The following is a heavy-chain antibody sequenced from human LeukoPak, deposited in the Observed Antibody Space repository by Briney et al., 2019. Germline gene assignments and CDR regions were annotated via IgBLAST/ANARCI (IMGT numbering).Heavy chain of an antibody. CDR3: TTGFLIVGATCLNY. CDR2: IKSKTDGGTT. Sequence: GGSLRLSCAASGFTFSNAWMSWVRQAPGKGLGWVGRIKSKTDGGTTDYAAPVKGRFTISRDDSKNTLYLQMNSLKTEDTAVYYCTTGFLIVGATCLNYWGQGTLVTVSS. J-gene: IGHJ4*02. CDR1: GFTFSNAW. V-gene: IGHV3-15*01. D-gene: IGHD1-26*01.